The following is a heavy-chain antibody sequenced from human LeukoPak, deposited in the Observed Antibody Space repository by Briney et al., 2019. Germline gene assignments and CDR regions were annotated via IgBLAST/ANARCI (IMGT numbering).Heavy chain of an antibody. CDR2: ISGSGGST. CDR3: AKSRSIVVVPAALDY. V-gene: IGHV3-23*01. J-gene: IGHJ4*02. Sequence: GSLRLSCAASGFTFSSYAMSWVRQAPGKGLEWVSAISGSGGSTYYADSVKGRFTISRDNSKNTLYLQMNSLRAEDTAVYYCAKSRSIVVVPAALDYWGQGTLVTVSS. D-gene: IGHD2-2*01. CDR1: GFTFSSYA.